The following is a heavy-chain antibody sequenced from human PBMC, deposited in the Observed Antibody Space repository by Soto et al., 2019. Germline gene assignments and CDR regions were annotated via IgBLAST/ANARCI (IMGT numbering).Heavy chain of an antibody. CDR1: GDSVSSNIVA. CDR3: ERGTAAGYFDH. Sequence: SQTLSLTCAISGDSVSSNIVAWNWIRQSPSRGLEWLGRTYYRSRWYNTYAVSVKSRISINPDTYKNQLSLQLNSVTPEDTAVYYCERGTAAGYFDHWGQGTLVTVSS. CDR2: TYYRSRWYN. J-gene: IGHJ4*02. V-gene: IGHV6-1*01. D-gene: IGHD6-25*01.